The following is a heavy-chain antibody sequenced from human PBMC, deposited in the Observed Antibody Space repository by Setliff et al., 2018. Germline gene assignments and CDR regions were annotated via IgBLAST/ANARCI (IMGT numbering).Heavy chain of an antibody. J-gene: IGHJ1*01. CDR3: AHKYGDYVRYFQH. Sequence: SGPTLVNPTQTLTLTCTFSGFSLSASGVGVGWIRQPPGKALEWLALIYWNDDKRYSPSLKSRLTITKDTSKNLVVLTMTNMDPVDTATYYCAHKYGDYVRYFQHWGQGALVTVSS. CDR2: IYWNDDK. CDR1: GFSLSASGVG. D-gene: IGHD4-17*01. V-gene: IGHV2-5*01.